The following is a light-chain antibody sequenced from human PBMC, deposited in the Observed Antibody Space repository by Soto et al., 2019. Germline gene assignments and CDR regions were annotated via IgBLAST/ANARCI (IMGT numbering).Light chain of an antibody. V-gene: IGLV3-1*01. Sequence: SYELTQPPSESVSPGQTASIPCSGDKLGDRFACWYQQKPGQSPVMVIYQDTRRPSGIPERFSGSNSGNTATLTISGTQAMDEADYYCQAWDSSTGVVFGGGTKLTVL. CDR3: QAWDSSTGVV. J-gene: IGLJ2*01. CDR2: QDT. CDR1: KLGDRF.